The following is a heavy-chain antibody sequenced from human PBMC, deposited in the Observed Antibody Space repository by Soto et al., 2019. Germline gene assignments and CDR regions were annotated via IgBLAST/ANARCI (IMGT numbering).Heavy chain of an antibody. CDR3: ARMSWGSYRKLDY. CDR2: IYHSGST. Sequence: SETLSLTCAVYCGSFSGYYWSWIRQPPGKGLEWIGEIYHSGSTNYNPSLKSRVTISVDTAKNQFSLKLSSVTAADTAVYYCARMSWGSYRKLDYWGQGTLVNVSS. CDR1: CGSFSGYY. J-gene: IGHJ4*02. V-gene: IGHV4-34*01. D-gene: IGHD3-16*02.